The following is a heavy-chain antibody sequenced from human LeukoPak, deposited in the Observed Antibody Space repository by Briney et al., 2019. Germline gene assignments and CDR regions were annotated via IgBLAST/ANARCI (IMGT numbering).Heavy chain of an antibody. Sequence: PSETLSHTCAVYGGSFSGYYWTWIRQPPGRGLEWIGEINHSGSTNYNPSLKSRVTISVDTSKNQFSLKLSSVTAADTAVYYCARNPVEMTTVTPFDYWGQGTLVTVSS. V-gene: IGHV4-34*01. J-gene: IGHJ4*02. CDR2: INHSGST. CDR1: GGSFSGYY. D-gene: IGHD4-17*01. CDR3: ARNPVEMTTVTPFDY.